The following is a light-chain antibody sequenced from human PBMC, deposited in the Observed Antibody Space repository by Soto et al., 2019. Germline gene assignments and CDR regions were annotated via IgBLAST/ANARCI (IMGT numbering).Light chain of an antibody. CDR3: SSYTISSTLVV. CDR1: SSDVGGYNY. J-gene: IGLJ2*01. Sequence: QSALTQHASVSGSPGQSITISCTGTSSDVGGYNYVSWYQQHPGKAPKLMIYDVSNRPSVVSNRFSGSKSGNTASLTISGLQAEDEDEYYCSSYTISSTLVVFGGGTQLTVL. V-gene: IGLV2-14*01. CDR2: DVS.